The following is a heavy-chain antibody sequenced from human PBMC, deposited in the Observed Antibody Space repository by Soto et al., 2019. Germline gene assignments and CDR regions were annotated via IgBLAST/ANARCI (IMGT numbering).Heavy chain of an antibody. CDR3: ARDLGVVVVAATLRNWFDP. V-gene: IGHV1-18*01. CDR1: GYTFTSYG. CDR2: ISAYNGNI. J-gene: IGHJ5*02. Sequence: QVQLVQSGAEVKKPGASVKVSCKASGYTFTSYGISWVRQAPGQGLEWMGWISAYNGNINYAQRLQGRVTMTTDTSTSTAYMELRSLRSDDTAVYYCARDLGVVVVAATLRNWFDPWGQGTLVTVSS. D-gene: IGHD2-15*01.